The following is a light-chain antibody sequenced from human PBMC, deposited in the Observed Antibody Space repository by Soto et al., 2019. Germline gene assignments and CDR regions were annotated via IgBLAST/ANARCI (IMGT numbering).Light chain of an antibody. Sequence: SVLTQPPTASGYTGQRVTISCSGSSSNIGSNTVNWYQQLPGTAPKLLIYSNNQRPSGVPDRFSGSKSGTSASLAISGLQSEDEADYYCAAWDYRLNGYVFGTGSKFTVL. J-gene: IGLJ1*01. CDR2: SNN. V-gene: IGLV1-44*01. CDR3: AAWDYRLNGYV. CDR1: SSNIGSNT.